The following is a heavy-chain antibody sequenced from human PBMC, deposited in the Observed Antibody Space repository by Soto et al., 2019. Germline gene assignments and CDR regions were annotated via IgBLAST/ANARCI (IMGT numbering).Heavy chain of an antibody. CDR1: GDRFTDYY. D-gene: IGHD5-12*01. CDR2: INPNSGVT. V-gene: IGHV1-2*04. J-gene: IGHJ6*03. CDR3: ARESGGATATLDYYYFYMDV. Sequence: QVQLVQSGDEVKEPGASVTVSCRASGDRFTDYYMHWVRQAPGQGLEWMGWINPNSGVTKSAQKFQGWVTMTRDTSIRTVYMQLSRLRFDDTAIYYCARESGGATATLDYYYFYMDVWGTGTTVTVSS.